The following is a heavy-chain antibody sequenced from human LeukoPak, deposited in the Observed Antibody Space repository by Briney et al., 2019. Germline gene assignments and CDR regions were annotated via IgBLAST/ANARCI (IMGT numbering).Heavy chain of an antibody. Sequence: SETLSLTCAVYGGSFRGYYWSWIRQPPGKGLEWIGEINHSGSTNYNPSLKSRVTISVDTSKNQFSLKLSSVTAADTAVYYCARVGSYRIPFDYWGQGTLVTVSS. V-gene: IGHV4-34*01. D-gene: IGHD1-26*01. CDR3: ARVGSYRIPFDY. J-gene: IGHJ4*02. CDR2: INHSGST. CDR1: GGSFRGYY.